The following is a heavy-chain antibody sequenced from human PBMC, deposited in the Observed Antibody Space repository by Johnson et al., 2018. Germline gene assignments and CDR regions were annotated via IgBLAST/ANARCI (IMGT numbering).Heavy chain of an antibody. CDR1: GVSLSLHQ. Sequence: QVQLQESGPGLVKPSETLSLICTVSGVSLSLHQWNWIRQPPGKGLEWIGVIYESGGPNYNPSLNSRVPISLGASKNQFSLKLSSVTAADTAVYYCARESFSITAGNDGFDIWGQGTMVTVSS. J-gene: IGHJ3*02. CDR3: ARESFSITAGNDGFDI. D-gene: IGHD6-13*01. CDR2: IYESGGP. V-gene: IGHV4-59*11.